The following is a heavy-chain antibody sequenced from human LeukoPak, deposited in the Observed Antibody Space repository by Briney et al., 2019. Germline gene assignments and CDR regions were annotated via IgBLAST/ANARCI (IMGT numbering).Heavy chain of an antibody. CDR3: ARDLVTLTYYYYGMDV. Sequence: GGSLRLSCAASGFTVSSNYMSWVRQAPGKGLEWVSVIYSGGSTYYADSVKGRLTIYRDHSKNTLYLQMNSLRAEDTAVYYCARDLVTLTYYYYGMDVWGQGTTVTVSS. CDR1: GFTVSSNY. D-gene: IGHD4-23*01. V-gene: IGHV3-66*01. J-gene: IGHJ6*02. CDR2: IYSGGST.